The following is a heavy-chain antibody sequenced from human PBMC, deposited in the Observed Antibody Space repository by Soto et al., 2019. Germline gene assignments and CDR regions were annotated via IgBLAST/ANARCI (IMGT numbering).Heavy chain of an antibody. CDR3: AGPYSGYVRGYGMDV. J-gene: IGHJ6*02. CDR2: IIPILGIA. Sequence: QVQLVQSGAEVKKPGSSVKVSCKASGGTFSSYTISWVRQAPGQGLEWMGRIIPILGIANYAQKFQGRVTITADKSTSTAYMELSSLRSEDTAVYYCAGPYSGYVRGYGMDVWGQGTTVTVSS. CDR1: GGTFSSYT. V-gene: IGHV1-69*02. D-gene: IGHD5-12*01.